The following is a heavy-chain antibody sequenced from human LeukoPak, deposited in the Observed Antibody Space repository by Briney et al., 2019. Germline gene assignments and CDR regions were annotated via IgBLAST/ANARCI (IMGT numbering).Heavy chain of an antibody. D-gene: IGHD6-13*01. Sequence: SETLSLTCTVSGGSISSSGYYWGWIRQPPGKGLEWIGAIYYSGSTYYNPSLKSRVAISADTSKNQLSLRLSSVTAADTAVYYCATISSSWTEYFQHWGQGTLVTVSS. V-gene: IGHV4-39*01. J-gene: IGHJ1*01. CDR3: ATISSSWTEYFQH. CDR2: IYYSGST. CDR1: GGSISSSGYY.